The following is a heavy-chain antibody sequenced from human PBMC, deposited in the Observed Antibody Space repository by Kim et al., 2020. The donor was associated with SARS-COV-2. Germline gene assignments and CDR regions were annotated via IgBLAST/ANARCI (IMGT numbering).Heavy chain of an antibody. D-gene: IGHD3-22*01. Sequence: SETLSLTCTVSGGSISSGGYYWSWIRQHPGKGLEWIGYIYYSGSTYYNPSLKSRVTISVDTSKNQFSLKLSSVTAADTAVYYCARETRRAFPYDSGGYFELDYWGQGTLVTVSS. J-gene: IGHJ4*02. CDR1: GGSISSGGYY. CDR3: ARETRRAFPYDSGGYFELDY. CDR2: IYYSGST. V-gene: IGHV4-31*03.